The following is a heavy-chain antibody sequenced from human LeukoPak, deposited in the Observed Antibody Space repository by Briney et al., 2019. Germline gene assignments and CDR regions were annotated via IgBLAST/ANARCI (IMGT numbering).Heavy chain of an antibody. D-gene: IGHD3-22*01. CDR3: AREPHYYDSSGRVMDV. V-gene: IGHV4-30-4*01. CDR2: MYYSGST. Sequence: SQTLSLTCTVSGGSISSGDYYWSWIRQPPGKGLEWIAYMYYSGSTYYNPSLKSRVTISVDTSKNQFSLKLSSVTAADTAVYYCAREPHYYDSSGRVMDVWGKGTTVTVSS. CDR1: GGSISSGDYY. J-gene: IGHJ6*03.